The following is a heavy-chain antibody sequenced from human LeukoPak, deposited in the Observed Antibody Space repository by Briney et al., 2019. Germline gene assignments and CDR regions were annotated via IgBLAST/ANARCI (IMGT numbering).Heavy chain of an antibody. V-gene: IGHV4-59*01. D-gene: IGHD3-10*01. J-gene: IGHJ5*02. CDR1: GGSISSYY. CDR3: ARDYYGSGSYYTHYWFDP. Sequence: SETLSLTCTVSGGSISSYYWSWIRQPPGKGLEWIGYIYYSGSTNYNPSLKSRVTISVDTSKNQFSLKLSSVTAADTAVYYCARDYYGSGSYYTHYWFDPRGQGTLVTVSS. CDR2: IYYSGST.